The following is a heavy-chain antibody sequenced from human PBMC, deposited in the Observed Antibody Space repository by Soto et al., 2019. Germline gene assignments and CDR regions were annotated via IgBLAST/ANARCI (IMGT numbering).Heavy chain of an antibody. CDR1: GDTFTGYY. CDR2: INPNSGGT. CDR3: ARGAYCGGDCYTWPYAFDI. Sequence: ASVKVSCKASGDTFTGYYMHWVRQAPGQGLEWMGWINPNSGGTNYAQKFQGRVTMTRDTSISTAYMELSRLRSDDTAVYYCARGAYCGGDCYTWPYAFDIWGQGTMVTVSS. J-gene: IGHJ3*02. V-gene: IGHV1-2*02. D-gene: IGHD2-21*02.